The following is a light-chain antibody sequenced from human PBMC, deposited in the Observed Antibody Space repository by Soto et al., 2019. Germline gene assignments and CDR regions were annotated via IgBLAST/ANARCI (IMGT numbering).Light chain of an antibody. CDR1: QSVSSSY. Sequence: EIVLTQSPGTLSLSPGERATLSCRASQSVSSSYLAWYQQKPGQAPRLLIYVASSRATGIPDRFSGSGSGTDFTLTISRLEPEDFAVYYCQQYGSSLSCTFGQGTKLQIK. J-gene: IGKJ2*02. V-gene: IGKV3-20*01. CDR3: QQYGSSLSCT. CDR2: VAS.